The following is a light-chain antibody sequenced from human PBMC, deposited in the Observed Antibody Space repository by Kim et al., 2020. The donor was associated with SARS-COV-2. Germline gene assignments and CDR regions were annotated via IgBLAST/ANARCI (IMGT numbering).Light chain of an antibody. CDR1: QSFSSK. J-gene: IGKJ4*01. Sequence: SPGERATLSCRASQSFSSKLVWYQQKPGQAPRLLIYDATTRATGIPARFSGSGSGTEFTLTISGLQSEDFAIYYCQQFDKWPLTFGGGTKVDIK. CDR2: DAT. V-gene: IGKV3-15*01. CDR3: QQFDKWPLT.